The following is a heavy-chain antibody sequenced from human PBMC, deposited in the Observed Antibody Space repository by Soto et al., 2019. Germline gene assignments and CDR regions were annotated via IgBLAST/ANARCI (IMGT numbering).Heavy chain of an antibody. J-gene: IGHJ5*02. CDR1: GGSISSSNC. CDR2: IYHSGST. Sequence: QVQLQESGPGLVKPSGTLSLTCAVSGGSISSSNCWSWVRQPPGKGLEWIGEIYHSGSTNYNPSLKSRVTISVDKSKTQFSLKLSSVTAADTAVYYCARGGRDFDWSNWFDPWGQGTLVTVSS. CDR3: ARGGRDFDWSNWFDP. V-gene: IGHV4-4*02. D-gene: IGHD3-9*01.